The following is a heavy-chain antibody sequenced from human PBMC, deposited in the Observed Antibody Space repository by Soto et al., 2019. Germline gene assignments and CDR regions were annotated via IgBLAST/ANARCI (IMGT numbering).Heavy chain of an antibody. CDR3: ARVRQSPADAFDI. J-gene: IGHJ3*02. V-gene: IGHV3-7*01. D-gene: IGHD6-6*01. CDR2: IKQDGSEK. CDR1: GFTLSSYW. Sequence: EVHLVESGGGLVQPGGSLRLSCAASGFTLSSYWMTWVRQAPGKGLEWVANIKQDGSEKYYVDSVKGRFTISRDNAKNSLYLQMNSLRAEDTAVSYCARVRQSPADAFDIWGQGTMITVSS.